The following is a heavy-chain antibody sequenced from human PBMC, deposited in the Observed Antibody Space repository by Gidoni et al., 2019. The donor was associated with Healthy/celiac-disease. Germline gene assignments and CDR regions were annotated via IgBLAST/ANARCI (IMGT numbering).Heavy chain of an antibody. J-gene: IGHJ4*02. CDR3: ARFSGFRETHIDY. CDR2: IFPADSDT. D-gene: IGHD3-10*01. CDR1: GYSFTTYW. V-gene: IGHV5-51*03. Sequence: EVQLVQSGAEVKKPGESLKISCKVSGYSFTTYWIGWVRQMPGKGLKWMGIIFPADSDTRYSPSFQGQVTISADKSISTAYLQWSSLKASDTAMYYCARFSGFRETHIDYWGQGTLVTVSS.